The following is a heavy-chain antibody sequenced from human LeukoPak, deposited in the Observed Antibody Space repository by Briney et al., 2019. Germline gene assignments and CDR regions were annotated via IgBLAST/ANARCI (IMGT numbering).Heavy chain of an antibody. Sequence: PGGSLRLSCTASGFTFSTQYMAWVRQAPGKGLEWVANIKEDGSIKNYVDSVKGRFTISRDNAKNSLYLEMNSLRAEDTAVYYCAIQFCSSTTCPSNSRGGWGQGILVTVSS. CDR1: GFTFSTQY. CDR2: IKEDGSIK. J-gene: IGHJ4*02. V-gene: IGHV3-7*03. CDR3: AIQFCSSTTCPSNSRGG. D-gene: IGHD2-2*01.